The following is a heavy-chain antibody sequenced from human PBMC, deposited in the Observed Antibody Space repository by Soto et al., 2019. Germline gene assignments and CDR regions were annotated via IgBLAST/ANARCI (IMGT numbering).Heavy chain of an antibody. J-gene: IGHJ6*02. D-gene: IGHD3-22*01. Sequence: PGGSLILSCTASGCTFGDYAMSWFRQAPGKGLEWVGFIRSKAYGGTTEYAASVKGRFTISRDDSKSIAYLQMNSLKTEDTAVYYCTRGIYDSSGPGNRYYYYYGMDVWGQGTTVTVSS. CDR1: GCTFGDYA. CDR2: IRSKAYGGTT. V-gene: IGHV3-49*03. CDR3: TRGIYDSSGPGNRYYYYYGMDV.